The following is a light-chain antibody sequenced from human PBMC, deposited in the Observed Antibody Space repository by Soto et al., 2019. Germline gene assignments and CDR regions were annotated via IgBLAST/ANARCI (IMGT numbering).Light chain of an antibody. Sequence: EIVLSQSPVTLYLSPGERATLSCRASQSVSSSYLAWYQQKPGQAPRLLIYGASSRATGIPDRFSGSGSGTDFTLTISRLEPEDFAVYYCQQYGSSPRTFGQGTKVDI. J-gene: IGKJ1*01. CDR1: QSVSSSY. CDR2: GAS. CDR3: QQYGSSPRT. V-gene: IGKV3-20*01.